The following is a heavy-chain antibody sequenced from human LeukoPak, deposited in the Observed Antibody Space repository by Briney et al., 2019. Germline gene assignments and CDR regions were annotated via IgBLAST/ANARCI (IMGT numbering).Heavy chain of an antibody. V-gene: IGHV4-59*08. Sequence: SETLSLTCTVSGGSISSYFWSWIRQPPGKGLEWIGYIYYSGSTNYNPSLKSRVTISIDTSKNQFSLKLTSVTAADTAVYYCARHVGYSYGYYFDYWGRGTLVTVSS. D-gene: IGHD5-18*01. CDR1: GGSISSYF. CDR3: ARHVGYSYGYYFDY. CDR2: IYYSGST. J-gene: IGHJ4*02.